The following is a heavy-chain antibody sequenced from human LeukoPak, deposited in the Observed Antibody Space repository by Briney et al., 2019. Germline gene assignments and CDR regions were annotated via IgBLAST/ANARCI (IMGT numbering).Heavy chain of an antibody. CDR2: INHSGST. CDR1: GGSFSGYY. CDR3: AVGAGPSSGYYNFDY. J-gene: IGHJ4*02. Sequence: SETLSLTCAVYGGSFSGYYWSWIRQPPGKGLEWIGEINHSGSTNYNPSLKSRVTISVDTSKNQFSLKLSSVTAADTAVYYCAVGAGPSSGYYNFDYWGKGTLVTVSS. D-gene: IGHD3-22*01. V-gene: IGHV4-34*01.